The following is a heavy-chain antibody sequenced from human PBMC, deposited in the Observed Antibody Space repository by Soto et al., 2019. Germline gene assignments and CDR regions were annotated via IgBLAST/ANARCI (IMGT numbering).Heavy chain of an antibody. CDR3: ARERANRIGP. J-gene: IGHJ5*02. CDR1: GYTFTSYD. CDR2: MNPNSGNT. V-gene: IGHV1-8*01. Sequence: QVQLVQSGAEVKKPGASVKVSCKASGYTFTSYDINWVRQATGQGLEWMGWMNPNSGNTGYAQKFQGRVTMTRNTSISTAYMELNRLSTVDTAVYCSARERANRIGPGGQRALVTVSS.